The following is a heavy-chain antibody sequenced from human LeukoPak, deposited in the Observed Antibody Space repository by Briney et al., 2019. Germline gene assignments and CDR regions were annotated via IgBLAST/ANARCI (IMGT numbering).Heavy chain of an antibody. CDR2: IYSGGST. Sequence: GGSLRLSCAASGFTVSSNYMSWVRQAPGKGLEWVSVIYSGGSTYYADSVKGRFTISRDNSKNTLYLQMNSLRAEDTAVYYRARQVGATMPHFDYWGQGTLVTVSS. CDR1: GFTVSSNY. J-gene: IGHJ4*02. D-gene: IGHD1-26*01. V-gene: IGHV3-53*01. CDR3: ARQVGATMPHFDY.